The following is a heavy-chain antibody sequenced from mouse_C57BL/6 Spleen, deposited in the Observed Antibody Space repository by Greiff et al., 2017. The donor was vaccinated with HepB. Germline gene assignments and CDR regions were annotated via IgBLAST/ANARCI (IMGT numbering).Heavy chain of an antibody. CDR1: GYTFTSYW. Sequence: QVQLQQPGAELVKPGASVKMSCKASGYTFTSYWITWVKQRPGQGLEWIGDIYPGSGSTNYNEKFKSKATLTVDTSSSTAYMQLSSLTSEYSAVYYCARGQVITTVVATDDWYFDVWGTGTTVTVSS. V-gene: IGHV1-55*01. CDR2: IYPGSGST. J-gene: IGHJ1*03. CDR3: ARGQVITTVVATDDWYFDV. D-gene: IGHD1-1*01.